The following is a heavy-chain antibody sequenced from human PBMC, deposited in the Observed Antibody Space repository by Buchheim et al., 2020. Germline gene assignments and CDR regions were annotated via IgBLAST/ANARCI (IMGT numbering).Heavy chain of an antibody. D-gene: IGHD5-18*01. CDR2: ISYDGSET. CDR1: GFTFGSFG. CDR3: AKKGGYRSGSTYYYYYMDV. J-gene: IGHJ6*03. Sequence: QVQLVESGGGVVQSGRSLRLSCAASGFTFGSFGIHWVRQAPGKGLEWVALISYDGSETYYGDTVKGRFTISRDNSKNTLYLQMNSLRAEDTAVYYCAKKGGYRSGSTYYYYYMDVWGKGTT. V-gene: IGHV3-30*18.